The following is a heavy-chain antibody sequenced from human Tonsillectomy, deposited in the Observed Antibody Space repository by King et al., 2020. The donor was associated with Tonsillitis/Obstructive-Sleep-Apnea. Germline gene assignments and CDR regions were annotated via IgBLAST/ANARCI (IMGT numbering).Heavy chain of an antibody. D-gene: IGHD1-26*01. Sequence: QLVQSGADVKKPGASVKVSCKASGYTFTGYYMHWVRQAPGQGLEWMGWINPNSGGTKFAQKFQGRVTMTRDTSITTAYMELSRLTSDDTAVYYCARGVAVGAKDYWGQGTLVTVSS. CDR3: ARGVAVGAKDY. J-gene: IGHJ4*02. CDR2: INPNSGGT. CDR1: GYTFTGYY. V-gene: IGHV1-2*02.